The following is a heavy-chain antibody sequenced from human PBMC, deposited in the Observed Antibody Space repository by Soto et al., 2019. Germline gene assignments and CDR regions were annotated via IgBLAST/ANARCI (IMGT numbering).Heavy chain of an antibody. V-gene: IGHV3-30*18. CDR1: GFTFSSYG. J-gene: IGHJ6*02. CDR2: ISYDGSNK. CDR3: AKDRMDF. Sequence: GGSLRLSCAASGFTFSSYGMHWVRQAPGKGLEWVAVISYDGSNKYYADSVKGRFTISRDNSKNTLYLQMNSLRAEDTAVYYCAKDRMDFWGQGTTVNVSS.